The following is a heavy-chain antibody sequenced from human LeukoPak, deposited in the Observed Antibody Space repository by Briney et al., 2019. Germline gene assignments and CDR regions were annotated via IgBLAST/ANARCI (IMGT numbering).Heavy chain of an antibody. CDR2: IYLYDSDT. J-gene: IGHJ6*03. CDR3: ARRAAKAYDYYYYYVDI. CDR1: GHNFTNYW. V-gene: IGHV5-51*01. D-gene: IGHD2-2*01. Sequence: GESLKISCKGSGHNFTNYWIGWVRQMPGKGLEWMGIIYLYDSDTKYSPSFQGQVTISADKSSNTAYLQWNSLKASDTAMYYCARRAAKAYDYYYYYVDIWGKGTTVTVSS.